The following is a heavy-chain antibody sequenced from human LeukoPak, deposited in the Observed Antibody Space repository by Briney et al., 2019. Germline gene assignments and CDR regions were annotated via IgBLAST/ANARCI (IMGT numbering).Heavy chain of an antibody. CDR1: GGSFSGYD. V-gene: IGHV4-34*01. Sequence: SETLSLTCAVYGGSFSGYDWGWIRQAPGKGLEWIGEGNHSGSTKYNPSLKSRVTISVDTSKNQFSLKLSSVTAADTAVYYCARRDYYDSSGYFSWWGQGTLVTVSS. CDR3: ARRDYYDSSGYFSW. J-gene: IGHJ4*02. D-gene: IGHD3-22*01. CDR2: GNHSGST.